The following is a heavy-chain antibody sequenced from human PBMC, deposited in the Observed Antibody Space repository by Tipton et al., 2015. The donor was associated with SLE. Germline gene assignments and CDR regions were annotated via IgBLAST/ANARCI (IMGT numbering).Heavy chain of an antibody. CDR2: ISNSDKT. CDR1: GLTASSNH. CDR3: ARDETGYFDL. J-gene: IGHJ2*01. Sequence: GSLRLSCAASGLTASSNHMSWVRQAPGKGLEWVSIISNSDKTYYADSVKGRFTISRDNSKNTLYLQLNTLRAEDTAVYYCARDETGYFDLWGRGTLVTVSS. V-gene: IGHV3-53*01.